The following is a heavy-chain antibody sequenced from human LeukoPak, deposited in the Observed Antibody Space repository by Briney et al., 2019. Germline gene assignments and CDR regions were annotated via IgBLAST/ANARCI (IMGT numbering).Heavy chain of an antibody. CDR3: ARGSSIAAPPVWDWFDP. V-gene: IGHV1-8*03. D-gene: IGHD6-6*01. J-gene: IGHJ5*02. CDR2: MNPNSGNT. Sequence: ASVKVSCKASGYTFTSYDINWVRQATGQGLEWMGWMNPNSGNTGYAQKFQSRVTITRNTSISTAYMELSSLRSEDTAVYYCARGSSIAAPPVWDWFDPWGQGPLVTVSS. CDR1: GYTFTSYD.